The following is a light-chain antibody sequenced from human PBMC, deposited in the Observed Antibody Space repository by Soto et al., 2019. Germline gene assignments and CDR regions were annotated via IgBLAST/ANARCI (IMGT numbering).Light chain of an antibody. CDR3: QQSYSTPLT. V-gene: IGKV1-39*01. Sequence: DIQMTQSPSSLSASVGDRVTVTCRASQNIRTYLNWYQHKPGKAPKILIYDASSLQSGVPSRFSGSGSGTDFTLTISSLQPEDFATYYCQQSYSTPLTFGGGTKVEIK. CDR1: QNIRTY. CDR2: DAS. J-gene: IGKJ4*01.